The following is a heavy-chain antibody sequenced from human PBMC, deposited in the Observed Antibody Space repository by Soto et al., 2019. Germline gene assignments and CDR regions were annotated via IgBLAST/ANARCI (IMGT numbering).Heavy chain of an antibody. V-gene: IGHV4-30-2*01. CDR3: AKVAYSGFGNFFGS. J-gene: IGHJ4*02. CDR2: IHHGGTP. Sequence: PXETLSLTCSVSRSSISSGDYSWSWVRQPPGNGLEWIGHIHHGGTPYYKASLKSRVTISHDRSNNQFSLSLSSVTAADTAMYFLAKVAYSGFGNFFGSWGQGILVTVSS. D-gene: IGHD5-12*01. CDR1: RSSISSGDYS.